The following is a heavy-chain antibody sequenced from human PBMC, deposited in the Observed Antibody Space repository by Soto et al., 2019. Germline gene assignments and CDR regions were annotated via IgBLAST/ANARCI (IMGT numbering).Heavy chain of an antibody. Sequence: QIPLVQSGAEVKKPGSSVKVSCKASGGTFSSYAIRWVRQAPGQGLEWMGGIIPIFGTANYAQKFQGRVTITADESTSTAYMELSSLRSEDTAVYYCRSYGYSFHYYGMDVWGQGTTVTVSS. V-gene: IGHV1-69*12. CDR3: RSYGYSFHYYGMDV. CDR2: IIPIFGTA. CDR1: GGTFSSYA. D-gene: IGHD5-18*01. J-gene: IGHJ6*02.